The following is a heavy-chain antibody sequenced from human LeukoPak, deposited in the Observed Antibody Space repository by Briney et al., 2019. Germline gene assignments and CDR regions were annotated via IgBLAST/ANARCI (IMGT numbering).Heavy chain of an antibody. CDR1: GFTFSNYG. CDR2: FSVSGGST. V-gene: IGHV3-23*01. Sequence: PGGSLRLSCTASGFTFSNYGMNWVRQAPGKGLEWVSAFSVSGGSTYYADSVKGRFTISRDNSKNTLYLQMNSLRAEDTAVYYCAKDLGWIQFGYWGQGTLVTVSS. J-gene: IGHJ4*02. CDR3: AKDLGWIQFGY. D-gene: IGHD5-18*01.